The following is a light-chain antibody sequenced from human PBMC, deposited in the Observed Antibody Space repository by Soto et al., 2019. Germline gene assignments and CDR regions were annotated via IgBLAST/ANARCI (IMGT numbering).Light chain of an antibody. J-gene: IGKJ3*01. CDR3: HQRSNWPPFT. V-gene: IGKV3-11*01. CDR1: QSVGSY. CDR2: DAS. Sequence: DIVLTQSPVTLSLSPGERATLSCRASQSVGSYLAWYQQKPGHAPRLLIYDASNRATAIPARFSGSGSGTEVILTISSRLAHDFSVDYCHQRSNWPPFTFGPGTKVDIK.